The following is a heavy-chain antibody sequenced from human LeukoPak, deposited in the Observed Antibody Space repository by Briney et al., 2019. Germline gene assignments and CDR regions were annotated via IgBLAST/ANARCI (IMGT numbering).Heavy chain of an antibody. J-gene: IGHJ4*02. CDR3: ARAWNFDY. Sequence: RHGESLQISCKGSGYSFTNYWIAWVRQMPGRGLEWMVIINPSDSDTRYSPSFQGQVTISADKSISTAYLQWSSLKASDSAMYYCARAWNFDYWGQGTLVTVSS. CDR1: GYSFTNYW. CDR2: INPSDSDT. D-gene: IGHD1-1*01. V-gene: IGHV5-51*01.